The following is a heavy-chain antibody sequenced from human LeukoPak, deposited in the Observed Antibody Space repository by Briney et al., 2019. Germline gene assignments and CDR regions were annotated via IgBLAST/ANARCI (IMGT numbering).Heavy chain of an antibody. CDR1: GFSFAHHY. CDR3: ARLGFGEYYFYYYMDV. D-gene: IGHD3-10*01. CDR2: MSNSGSII. Sequence: GGPLRLSCEASGFSFAHHYMSWLRQATGKGLEWVSYMSNSGSIIYYADSVKGRFTISRDNTKTFLYVHMNSLRDEDTAVYYCARLGFGEYYFYYYMDVWGKGTAVTVP. J-gene: IGHJ6*03. V-gene: IGHV3-11*01.